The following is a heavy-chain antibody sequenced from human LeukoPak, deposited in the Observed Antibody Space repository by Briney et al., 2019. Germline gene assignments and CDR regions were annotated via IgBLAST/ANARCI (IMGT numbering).Heavy chain of an antibody. CDR3: AYYYDSSGYYYPVPYGMDV. Sequence: GGSLRLSCAGSGFTFSNYYMTWVRQAPGKGLECVANIEKDGSEKYYVDSVKGRFTISRDNAKNSLYLQMDSLRVEDTAVYYCAYYYDSSGYYYPVPYGMDVWGQGTTVTVSS. CDR2: IEKDGSEK. J-gene: IGHJ6*02. V-gene: IGHV3-7*03. CDR1: GFTFSNYY. D-gene: IGHD3-22*01.